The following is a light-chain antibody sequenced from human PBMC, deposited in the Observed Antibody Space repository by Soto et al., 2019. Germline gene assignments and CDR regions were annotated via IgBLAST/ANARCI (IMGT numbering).Light chain of an antibody. CDR2: DAS. CDR3: PHTSSLPLR. CDR1: QSISSR. J-gene: IGKJ4*01. Sequence: DIKMTKSPFSPYASVGDRVTITCRDTQSISSRLDWYRQTPGKAPKILIYDASSLASGVRSLFSGSGAGPDCTRTISILKHDDVTPAWCPHTSSLPLRFCGG. V-gene: IGKV1-5*01.